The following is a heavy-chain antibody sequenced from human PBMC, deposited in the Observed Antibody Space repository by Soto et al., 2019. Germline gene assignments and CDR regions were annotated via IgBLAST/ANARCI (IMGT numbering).Heavy chain of an antibody. CDR2: IYPGDSDT. CDR3: ARRGYCSSTSCYHGWFDP. Sequence: PGESLKISCKGSGYSFTSYWIGWVRQMPGKGLEWMGIIYPGDSDTRYSPSFQGQVTISADKSISTAYLQWSSLKASDTAMYYCARRGYCSSTSCYHGWFDPWGQGTLVTVSS. J-gene: IGHJ5*02. CDR1: GYSFTSYW. V-gene: IGHV5-51*01. D-gene: IGHD2-2*03.